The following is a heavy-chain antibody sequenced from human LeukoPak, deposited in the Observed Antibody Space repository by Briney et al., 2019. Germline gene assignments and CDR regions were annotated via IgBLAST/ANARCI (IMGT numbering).Heavy chain of an antibody. J-gene: IGHJ4*02. V-gene: IGHV3-21*01. CDR1: GLTFNTFN. D-gene: IGHD3-9*01. Sequence: GGSLRLSCAASGLTFNTFNMNWVRQAPGKGLEWVSSITSGGDYIYYADSVKGRFTTSRDNAKNSLSPQLNSLRVEDTAVYYCARGHYDVLAASYKWTPDYWGQGTLVTVSS. CDR2: ITSGGDYI. CDR3: ARGHYDVLAASYKWTPDY.